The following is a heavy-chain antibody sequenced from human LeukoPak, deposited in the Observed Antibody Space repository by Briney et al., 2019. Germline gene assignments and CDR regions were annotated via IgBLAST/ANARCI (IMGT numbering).Heavy chain of an antibody. V-gene: IGHV4-61*02. CDR1: GGSISSGSYY. CDR2: IYTSGST. D-gene: IGHD3-10*01. Sequence: TSETLSLTCTVSGGSISSGSYYWSWIRQPAGKGLEWIGRIYTSGSTNYNPSLKSRVTISVDTSKNQFSLKLSSVTAADTAVYYCARGYYGSGSFNWFDPWGQGTLVTVSS. CDR3: ARGYYGSGSFNWFDP. J-gene: IGHJ5*02.